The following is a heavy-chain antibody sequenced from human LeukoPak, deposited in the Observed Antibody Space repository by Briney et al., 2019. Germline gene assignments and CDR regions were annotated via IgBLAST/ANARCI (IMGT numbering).Heavy chain of an antibody. J-gene: IGHJ4*02. D-gene: IGHD3-22*01. CDR3: AKLMYYYDSSGYPDY. CDR1: GFTFSSYG. Sequence: GGSLRLSCAASGFTFSSYGMHWVRQAPGKGLEWVAVISYDGSNKYYADSVKGRFTISRDNSKNTLYLQMNSLRAEDTAVYYCAKLMYYYDSSGYPDYWGQGTLVTVSS. V-gene: IGHV3-30*18. CDR2: ISYDGSNK.